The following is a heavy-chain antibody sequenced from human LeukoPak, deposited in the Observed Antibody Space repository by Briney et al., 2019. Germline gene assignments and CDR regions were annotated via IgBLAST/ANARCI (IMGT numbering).Heavy chain of an antibody. V-gene: IGHV3-23*01. D-gene: IGHD4-17*01. J-gene: IGHJ3*02. Sequence: QTGGSLRLSCATSQFKCNDFGMTWVRQAPGKGLEWVSSISGNGGSTQYADSVQGRFAISRDNSKNTLYLQMNSLRAEDTAVYYCAKDPNGDYIGTFDIWGQGTMVTVSS. CDR3: AKDPNGDYIGTFDI. CDR2: ISGNGGST. CDR1: QFKCNDFG.